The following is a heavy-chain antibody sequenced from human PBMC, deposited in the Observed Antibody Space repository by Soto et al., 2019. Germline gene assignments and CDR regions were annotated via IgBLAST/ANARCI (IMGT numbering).Heavy chain of an antibody. V-gene: IGHV4-39*01. CDR3: ARHRSDFWFDP. CDR1: GGSISSSSYF. D-gene: IGHD2-15*01. CDR2: IYYSGST. Sequence: LETLSLTCTVSGGSISSSSYFWGWIRQPPGKGLEWIGSIYYSGSTYYNPSLKSRVTVSVDTSKNQFSLKLSSVTAADTAVYYCARHRSDFWFDPWGQGTLVTVSS. J-gene: IGHJ5*02.